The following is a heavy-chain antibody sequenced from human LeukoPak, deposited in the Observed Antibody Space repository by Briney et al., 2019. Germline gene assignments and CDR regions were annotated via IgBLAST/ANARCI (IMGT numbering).Heavy chain of an antibody. CDR1: VGSISGYY. Sequence: SETLSLTCTVFVGSISGYYWSWIRQHPGKGLEWSGDINHSGSTNYNPSLKSRVNISVVTSKNQFSLKLSSVTAADTAVYYCARRGAWGSYRYRRLYYFDYWGQGTLVTVSS. CDR3: ARRGAWGSYRYRRLYYFDY. J-gene: IGHJ4*02. D-gene: IGHD3-16*02. V-gene: IGHV4-34*01. CDR2: INHSGST.